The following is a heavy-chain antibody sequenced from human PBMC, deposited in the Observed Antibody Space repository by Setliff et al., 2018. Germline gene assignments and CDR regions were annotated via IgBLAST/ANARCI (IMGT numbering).Heavy chain of an antibody. CDR1: DDSITSSNYS. J-gene: IGHJ6*03. Sequence: SETLSLTCTVSDDSITSSNYSLAWVRQPPGKALEWIWNIFYIGRSHSNPSLKSRLTMSVDKTKNQFSLNLTSVTAADTAVYYCARTHSIIKIFGVGSLLYHMDVWGTGTTVTVSS. D-gene: IGHD3-3*01. V-gene: IGHV4-61*05. CDR2: IFYIGRS. CDR3: ARTHSIIKIFGVGSLLYHMDV.